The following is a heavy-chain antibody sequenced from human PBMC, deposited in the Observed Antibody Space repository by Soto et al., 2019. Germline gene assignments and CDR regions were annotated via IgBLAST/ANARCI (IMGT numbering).Heavy chain of an antibody. CDR3: ARDRYSSSIYYYGMDV. D-gene: IGHD6-6*01. J-gene: IGHJ6*02. V-gene: IGHV3-33*01. CDR2: IWYDGSNK. Sequence: GGSLRLSCAASGFTFSSYGMHWVRQAPGKGLEWVAVIWYDGSNKYYADSVKGRFTISRDNSKNTLYLQMNSLRAEDTAVYYCARDRYSSSIYYYGMDVWGQGTTVTVSS. CDR1: GFTFSSYG.